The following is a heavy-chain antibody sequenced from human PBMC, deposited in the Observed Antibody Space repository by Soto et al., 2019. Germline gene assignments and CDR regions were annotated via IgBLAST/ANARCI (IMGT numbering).Heavy chain of an antibody. CDR3: ATRPCEVNYYGVFDY. CDR1: GFTFTTCW. CDR2: INKDGSEK. D-gene: IGHD3-22*01. Sequence: PGGSLRLSREASGFTFTTCWMTWVRQAPGKGLEWVANINKDGSEKFYVDSVKGRFTISRDNAKNSLFLQMNSLRAEDTAVYYCATRPCEVNYYGVFDYWGQGALVTV. J-gene: IGHJ4*02. V-gene: IGHV3-7*03.